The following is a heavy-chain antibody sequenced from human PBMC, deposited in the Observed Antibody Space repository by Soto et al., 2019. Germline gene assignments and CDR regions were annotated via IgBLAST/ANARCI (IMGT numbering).Heavy chain of an antibody. CDR1: GYIFTAYS. D-gene: IGHD2-15*01. V-gene: IGHV1-2*02. Sequence: ASVKVSCKASGYIFTAYSMHWVRQAPGQGLEWLGWINPNSGDTIYAQKFQDGVTMTCDTSVNTAYLELSSLSSDDTALYYCAREASAVVSLDYWGQGTLVTVSS. J-gene: IGHJ4*02. CDR2: INPNSGDT. CDR3: AREASAVVSLDY.